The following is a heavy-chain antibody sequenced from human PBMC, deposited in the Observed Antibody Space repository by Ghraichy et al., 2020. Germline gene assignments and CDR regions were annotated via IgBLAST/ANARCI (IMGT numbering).Heavy chain of an antibody. D-gene: IGHD3-10*01. CDR1: GGTFSSYA. Sequence: SVKVSCKASGGTFSSYAISWVRQAPGQGLERMGGIIPIFGTANYAQKFQGRVTITADESTSTAYMELSSLRSEDTAVYYCARDRSSPRFYYYYGMDVWGQGTTVTVSS. CDR3: ARDRSSPRFYYYYGMDV. V-gene: IGHV1-69*13. CDR2: IIPIFGTA. J-gene: IGHJ6*02.